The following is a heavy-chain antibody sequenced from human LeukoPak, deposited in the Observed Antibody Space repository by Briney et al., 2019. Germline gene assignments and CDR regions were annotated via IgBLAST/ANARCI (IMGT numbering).Heavy chain of an antibody. J-gene: IGHJ4*02. V-gene: IGHV3-23*01. Sequence: GGSLRLSCAASGFTFSSYAMSWVRQAPGKGLEWVSAISGSGGSTYYADSVKGRFTISRDNSKNTLYLQMNSLRAEDTAVYYCAKRPKYYDFWSGYSDYWGQGTLATVSS. CDR1: GFTFSSYA. CDR3: AKRPKYYDFWSGYSDY. CDR2: ISGSGGST. D-gene: IGHD3-3*01.